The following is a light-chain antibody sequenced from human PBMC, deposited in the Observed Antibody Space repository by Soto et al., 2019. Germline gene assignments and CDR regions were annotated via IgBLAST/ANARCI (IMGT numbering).Light chain of an antibody. CDR1: RSNIGSNT. V-gene: IGLV1-44*01. CDR2: SND. J-gene: IGLJ2*01. Sequence: QSVLTQPPSASGTPGQRVIISCSGSRSNIGSNTVNWYQQLPGRAPSLLMFSNDQRPSGVPDRCSGAKSGTSASLAISGLQPEDEADDYCVPWDDSRNAPVFGGGTKLTVL. CDR3: VPWDDSRNAPV.